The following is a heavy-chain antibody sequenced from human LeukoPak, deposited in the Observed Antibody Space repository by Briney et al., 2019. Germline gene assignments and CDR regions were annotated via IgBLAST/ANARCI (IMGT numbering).Heavy chain of an antibody. V-gene: IGHV3-23*01. D-gene: IGHD6-6*01. CDR1: GFTFSSYA. CDR2: ISGSGGST. Sequence: GGSLRLSCAASGFTFSSYAMSWVRQAPGKGLEWVSAISGSGGSTYYADSVKGRFTISRDNSKNTLYLQMNSLTAEDTAVYYCAKVYSSSPYFDYWGQGTLVTVSS. J-gene: IGHJ4*02. CDR3: AKVYSSSPYFDY.